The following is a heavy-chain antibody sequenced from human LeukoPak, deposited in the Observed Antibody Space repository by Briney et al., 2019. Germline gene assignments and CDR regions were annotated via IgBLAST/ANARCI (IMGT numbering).Heavy chain of an antibody. CDR2: IYSGGST. V-gene: IGHV3-53*01. CDR1: GFTVSSNY. D-gene: IGHD3-10*01. CDR3: ARQPLDGSGSSYYYYYGMDV. J-gene: IGHJ6*02. Sequence: GGSLRLSCAASGFTVSSNYMSWVRQAPGKGLEWVSVIYSGGSTYYADSVKGRFTISRDNSKNTLYLQMNSLRAEDTAVYYCARQPLDGSGSSYYYYYGMDVWGQGTTVTVSS.